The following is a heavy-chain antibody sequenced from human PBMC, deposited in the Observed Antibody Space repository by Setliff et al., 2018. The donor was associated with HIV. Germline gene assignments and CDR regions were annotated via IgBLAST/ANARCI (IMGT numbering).Heavy chain of an antibody. CDR3: VRGIHDSSGFWYPHGDS. D-gene: IGHD3-22*01. Sequence: ASVKVSCKASGYTFTSYDINWVRQATGHGLEWMGWINPYSGNTGYAQKFQGRVTMTRETSTSTAYLELSNLRAEDTAVYYCVRGIHDSSGFWYPHGDSWGQGTLVTSPQ. CDR1: GYTFTSYD. CDR2: INPYSGNT. J-gene: IGHJ5*01. V-gene: IGHV1-8*01.